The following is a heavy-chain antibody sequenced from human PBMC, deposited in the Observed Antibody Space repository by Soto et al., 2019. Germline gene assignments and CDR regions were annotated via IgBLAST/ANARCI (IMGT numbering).Heavy chain of an antibody. Sequence: ASVKVSFKASGYTFTGYYMHWVRQAPGQGLEWMGWINPNSGGTNYAQKFQGRVTMTRDTSISTAYMELSRLRSDDTAVYYCARDDSSGWYIFDYWGQGTLVTVSS. V-gene: IGHV1-2*02. J-gene: IGHJ4*02. CDR2: INPNSGGT. CDR3: ARDDSSGWYIFDY. CDR1: GYTFTGYY. D-gene: IGHD6-19*01.